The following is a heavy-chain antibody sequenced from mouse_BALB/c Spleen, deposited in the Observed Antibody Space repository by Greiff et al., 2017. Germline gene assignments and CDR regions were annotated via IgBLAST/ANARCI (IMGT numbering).Heavy chain of an antibody. J-gene: IGHJ3*01. V-gene: IGHV5-9*03. CDR2: ISSGGGNT. Sequence: EVQVVESGGGLVKPGGSLKLSCAASGFTFSSYTMSWVRQTPEKRLEWVATISSGGGNTYYPDSVKGRFTISRDNAKNNLYLQMSSLRSEDTALYYCARLGGNYEFAYWGQGTLVTVSA. CDR3: ARLGGNYEFAY. D-gene: IGHD2-1*01. CDR1: GFTFSSYT.